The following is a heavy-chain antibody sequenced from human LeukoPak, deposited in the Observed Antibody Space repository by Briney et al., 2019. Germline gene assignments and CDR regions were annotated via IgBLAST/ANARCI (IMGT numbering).Heavy chain of an antibody. CDR1: GGSISSYY. V-gene: IGHV4-4*09. J-gene: IGHJ6*03. D-gene: IGHD6-13*01. CDR3: ARHSEYSSSWISHYVVGDYYYYYYMDV. Sequence: SETLSLTCTVSGGSISSYYWSWIRQPPGKGLEWIGYVYTSGSTNYNPSLKSRVTISVDTSKNQFSLKLSSVTAADTAVYYCARHSEYSSSWISHYVVGDYYYYYYMDVWGKGTTVTVSS. CDR2: VYTSGST.